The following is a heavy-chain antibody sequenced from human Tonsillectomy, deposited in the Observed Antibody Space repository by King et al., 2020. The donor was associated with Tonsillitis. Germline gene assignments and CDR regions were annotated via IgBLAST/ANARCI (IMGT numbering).Heavy chain of an antibody. D-gene: IGHD1-14*01. CDR2: ISESGTTT. J-gene: IGHJ4*02. CDR3: AKQMLPTPEN. V-gene: IGHV3-23*04. CDR1: GFTFDGYA. Sequence: EVQLVESGGGLEQPGGSLRLSCTASGFTFDGYAMNWVRQGPGKGLEWVSSISESGTTTRSADSVKGRFTIPRDNSKNTLYLQMNSLRVEDTAVYYCAKQMLPTPENWGQGTLVTVSS.